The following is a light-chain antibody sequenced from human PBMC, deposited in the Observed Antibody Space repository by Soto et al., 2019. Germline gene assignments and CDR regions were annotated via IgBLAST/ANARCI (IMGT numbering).Light chain of an antibody. CDR1: SSDVGAYIY. CDR2: EVS. J-gene: IGLJ1*01. Sequence: QSVLTQPPSASGSPGQSVTISCTGTSSDVGAYIYVSWYQQHPGKAPKLVIYEVSKRPPGVPDRFSGSRSGNTASLTVSGLQAEDEADYYCSSYAVSNSYVFGPGTKVTVL. CDR3: SSYAVSNSYV. V-gene: IGLV2-8*01.